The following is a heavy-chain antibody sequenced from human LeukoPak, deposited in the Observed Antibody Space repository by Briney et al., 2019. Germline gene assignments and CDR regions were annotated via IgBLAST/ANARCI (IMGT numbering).Heavy chain of an antibody. CDR3: ASVPEHTAMINFDG. CDR2: ISRSGTTI. D-gene: IGHD3-22*01. CDR1: GFTFSDYY. Sequence: GGSLRLSCAASGFTFSDYYMSWIRHAPGKGLEGVTYISRSGTTIYYADSVKGRFTISRDNDRNSLYLQMKSLRADDTAVYYCASVPEHTAMINFDGWGKGVLVT. V-gene: IGHV3-11*01. J-gene: IGHJ4*02.